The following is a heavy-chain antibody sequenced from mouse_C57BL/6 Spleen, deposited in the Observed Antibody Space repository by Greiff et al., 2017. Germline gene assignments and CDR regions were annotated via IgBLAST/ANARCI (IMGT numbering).Heavy chain of an antibody. CDR3: ARRALITTVVAYYAMDY. J-gene: IGHJ4*01. V-gene: IGHV1-39*01. Sequence: EVKLVESGPELVKPGASVKISCKASGYSFTDYNMNWVKQSNGKSLEWIGVINPNYGTTSYNQKFKGKATLTVDQSSSTAYMQLNSLTSEDSAVYYCARRALITTVVAYYAMDYWGQGTSVTVSS. D-gene: IGHD1-1*01. CDR1: GYSFTDYN. CDR2: INPNYGTT.